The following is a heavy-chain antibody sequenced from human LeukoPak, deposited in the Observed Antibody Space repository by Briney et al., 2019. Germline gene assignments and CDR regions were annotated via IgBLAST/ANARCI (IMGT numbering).Heavy chain of an antibody. Sequence: SQTLSLTCTVSGGSISSGGYYWSWIRQHPGKGLEWMGYIYYSGRTYYNPSLESRVIISLDTSKNQFSLKLSSVTAADTAVYYCARRSSSSGDFDYWGQGTLVTVSS. J-gene: IGHJ4*02. CDR1: GGSISSGGYY. CDR2: IYYSGRT. V-gene: IGHV4-31*03. D-gene: IGHD6-6*01. CDR3: ARRSSSSGDFDY.